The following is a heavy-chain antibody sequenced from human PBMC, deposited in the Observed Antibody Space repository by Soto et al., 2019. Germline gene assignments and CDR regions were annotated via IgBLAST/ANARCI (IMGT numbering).Heavy chain of an antibody. CDR1: VDSIGSGNNY. CDR2: IFSRGTT. CDR3: ARVPSPFDFYYAMDV. Sequence: SETLSLTCTVSVDSIGSGNNYWSWIRQAPGKGLEWIGSIFSRGTTYYNPSIKIGLTVSLDTSQNQFSLKLNSVTAADTAVYFCARVPSPFDFYYAMDVRGQGTTVTVSS. V-gene: IGHV4-30-4*02. J-gene: IGHJ6*02. D-gene: IGHD3-16*01.